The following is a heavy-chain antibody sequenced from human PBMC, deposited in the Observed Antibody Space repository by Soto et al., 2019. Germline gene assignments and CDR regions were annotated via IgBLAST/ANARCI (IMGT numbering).Heavy chain of an antibody. CDR2: ISGSGGST. CDR3: AKGHGSSRLHYYYYGMGV. J-gene: IGHJ6*02. D-gene: IGHD6-13*01. Sequence: EVQLLESGGGLVQPGGSLRLSCAASGFTFSSYAMSWVRQAPGKGLEWVSAISGSGGSTYYADSVKGRFTISRDNSKNTLYLQMNSLRAEDTAVYYCAKGHGSSRLHYYYYGMGVWGQGTTVTVSS. V-gene: IGHV3-23*01. CDR1: GFTFSSYA.